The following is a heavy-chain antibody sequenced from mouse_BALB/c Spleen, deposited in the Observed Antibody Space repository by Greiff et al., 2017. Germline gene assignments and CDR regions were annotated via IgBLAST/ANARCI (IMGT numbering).Heavy chain of an antibody. CDR3: ARRDGNYFDY. J-gene: IGHJ2*01. D-gene: IGHD2-1*01. CDR1: GYTFTSYW. V-gene: IGHV1-69*02. CDR2: IDPSDSET. Sequence: VQLQQPGAELVKPGAPVKLSCKASGYTFTSYWMNWVKQRPGRGLEWIGRIDPSDSETHYNQKFKDKATLTVDKSSSTAYIQLSSLTSEDSAVYYCARRDGNYFDYWGQGTTLTVSS.